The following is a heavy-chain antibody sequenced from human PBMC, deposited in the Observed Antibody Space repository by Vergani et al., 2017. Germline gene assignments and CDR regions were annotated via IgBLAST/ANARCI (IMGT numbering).Heavy chain of an antibody. J-gene: IGHJ4*02. Sequence: QVQLVESGGGVVQPGGSLRLSCAASGFTFSSYGMHWVRQAPGKGLEWVAFIRYDGSNKYYADSVKGRFTISRDNSKNTLYLQMNSLRAEDTAVYYCAKGGSRYSSSGYYFDYWGQGTLVTVSS. CDR1: GFTFSSYG. CDR2: IRYDGSNK. CDR3: AKGGSRYSSSGYYFDY. V-gene: IGHV3-30*02. D-gene: IGHD6-13*01.